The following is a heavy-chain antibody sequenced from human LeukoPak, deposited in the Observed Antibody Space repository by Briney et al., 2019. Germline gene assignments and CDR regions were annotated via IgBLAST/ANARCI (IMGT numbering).Heavy chain of an antibody. CDR2: INPNSGGT. J-gene: IGHJ6*03. CDR1: GYTFTSYA. Sequence: ASVKVSCKASGYTFTSYAMHWVRQAPGQGLEWMGWINPNSGGTNYALKFQGRVTMTRDTSISTAYMELSRLRSDDTAVYYCARASRATIVGATLDYYYYMDLWGKGTTVTVSS. V-gene: IGHV1-2*02. D-gene: IGHD1-26*01. CDR3: ARASRATIVGATLDYYYYMDL.